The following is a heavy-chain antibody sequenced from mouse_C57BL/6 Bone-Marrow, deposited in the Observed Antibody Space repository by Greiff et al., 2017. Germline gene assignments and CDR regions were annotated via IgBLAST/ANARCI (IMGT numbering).Heavy chain of an antibody. V-gene: IGHV5-2*03. D-gene: IGHD2-2*01. CDR1: EYEFPSHD. Sequence: EVKLMESGGGLVQPGESLKLSCESNEYEFPSHDMSWVSKTPEKRLELVAAINSDGGSTYYPDTMERRFIISRDNTKKTLYLQMSSLRSEDTALYYCARRGYYYAMDYWGQGTSVTVSS. CDR2: INSDGGST. J-gene: IGHJ4*01. CDR3: ARRGYYYAMDY.